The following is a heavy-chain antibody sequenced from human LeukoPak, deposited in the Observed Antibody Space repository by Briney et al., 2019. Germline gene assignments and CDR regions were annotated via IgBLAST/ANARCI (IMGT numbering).Heavy chain of an antibody. J-gene: IGHJ4*02. Sequence: TSETLSLTCAVSGGSISSNNWWIWVRQSPEKGLEWIGEIYHDGSTNYNPSLKSRVTISMDKSKNQLSLKLNFVTAADTAVYYCARDRGGYTYSHDYWGQGTLVTVSS. D-gene: IGHD5-18*01. CDR2: IYHDGST. CDR1: GGSISSNNW. V-gene: IGHV4-4*02. CDR3: ARDRGGYTYSHDY.